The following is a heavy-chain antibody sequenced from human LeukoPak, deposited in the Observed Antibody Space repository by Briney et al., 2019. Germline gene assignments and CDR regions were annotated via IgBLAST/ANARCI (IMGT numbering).Heavy chain of an antibody. CDR1: GFAFSSYA. Sequence: GGSLRLSCVASGFAFSSYAMNWVRQAPGEGLVWVSRINDDETVTTYADSVKGRFTISRDNAKNTLYLQMNSLRAEDTAIYYCARPGSGSYYADWGQGTLVTVSS. CDR3: ARPGSGSYYAD. J-gene: IGHJ4*02. V-gene: IGHV3-74*03. CDR2: INDDETVT. D-gene: IGHD1-26*01.